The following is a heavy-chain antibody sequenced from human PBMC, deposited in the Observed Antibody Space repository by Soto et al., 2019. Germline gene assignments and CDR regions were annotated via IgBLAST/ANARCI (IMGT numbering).Heavy chain of an antibody. CDR3: ARVSPWDYDFWSGYYTDYYYYGMDV. D-gene: IGHD3-3*01. V-gene: IGHV4-59*01. CDR2: IYYSGST. J-gene: IGHJ6*02. Sequence: TSETLSLTCTVSGGSISSYYWSWIRQPPGKGLEWIGYIYYSGSTNYNPSLKSRVTISVDTSKNQFSLKLSSVTAADTAAYYCARVSPWDYDFWSGYYTDYYYYGMDVWGQGTTVTVSS. CDR1: GGSISSYY.